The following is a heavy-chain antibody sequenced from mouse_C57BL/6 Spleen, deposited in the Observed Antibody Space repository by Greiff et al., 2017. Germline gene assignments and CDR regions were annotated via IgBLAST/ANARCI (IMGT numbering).Heavy chain of an antibody. Sequence: EVQLVESGPGMVKPSQSLSLSCTVTGYSFTSCYDWHWIRHFPGNKLEWMGYISYSGSTNYNPYLKSRISITHDTTKNHFFLKLNSVTTEDTATYYCAGGAGYYFDYWGQGTTLTVAS. CDR3: AGGAGYYFDY. CDR1: GYSFTSCYD. D-gene: IGHD2-2*01. CDR2: ISYSGST. V-gene: IGHV3-1*01. J-gene: IGHJ2*01.